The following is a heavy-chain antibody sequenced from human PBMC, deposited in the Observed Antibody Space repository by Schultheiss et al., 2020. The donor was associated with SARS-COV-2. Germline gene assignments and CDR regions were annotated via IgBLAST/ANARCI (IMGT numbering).Heavy chain of an antibody. D-gene: IGHD3-10*01. CDR1: GFTFSSYS. Sequence: GESLKISCAASGFTFSSYSMNWVRQAPGKGLEWVSSISSSSSYIYYADSVKGRFTISRDNAKNSLYLQMNSLRAEDTAVYYCARERSRSYFDYWGQGTLVTVSS. CDR2: ISSSSSYI. CDR3: ARERSRSYFDY. V-gene: IGHV3-21*01. J-gene: IGHJ4*02.